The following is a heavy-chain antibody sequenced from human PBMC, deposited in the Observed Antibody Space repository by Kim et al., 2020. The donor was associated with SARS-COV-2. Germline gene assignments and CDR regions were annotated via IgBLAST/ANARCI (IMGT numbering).Heavy chain of an antibody. D-gene: IGHD3-22*01. CDR3: ARALAGSRGNLPLAY. CDR1: GGPLSSYY. CDR2: IYRSVTT. J-gene: IGHJ4*01. V-gene: IGHV4-4*08. Sequence: SETLSLTCTVSGGPLSSYYWSWIRQPPGKGLEWIGFIYRSVTTTYNPALKSRVTISVDSSKSQQFSLKMTSLTAADTAVYYCARALAGSRGNLPLAYWG.